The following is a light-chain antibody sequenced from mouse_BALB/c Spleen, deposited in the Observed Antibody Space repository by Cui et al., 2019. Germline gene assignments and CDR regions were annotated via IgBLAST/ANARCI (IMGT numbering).Light chain of an antibody. J-gene: IGKJ2*01. V-gene: IGKV4-68*01. CDR3: QQWSSNPYT. Sequence: QIFLTQSPAPLSASPGEKVTMTCSASSSVSYMYWYQQKPRSSPKPWIYITSTLASGVPARFSGSGSGTSYSLTISSMEAEDAATYYCQQWSSNPYTFGGGTKLEIK. CDR1: SSVSY. CDR2: ITS.